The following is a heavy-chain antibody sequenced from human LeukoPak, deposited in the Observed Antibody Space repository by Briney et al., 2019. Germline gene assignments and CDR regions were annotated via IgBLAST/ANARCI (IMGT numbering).Heavy chain of an antibody. J-gene: IGHJ4*02. D-gene: IGHD3-10*01. CDR3: ARSRPPMVRGVIITGFDY. CDR1: SGSISSSNYY. V-gene: IGHV4-61*10. CDR2: IYYSGST. Sequence: SETLSLTCTVSSGSISSSNYYWSWIRQPAGGGLEWIGYIYYSGSTNYNPSLKSRVTISVDTSKNQFSLKLSSVTAADTAVYYCARSRPPMVRGVIITGFDYWGQGTLVTVSS.